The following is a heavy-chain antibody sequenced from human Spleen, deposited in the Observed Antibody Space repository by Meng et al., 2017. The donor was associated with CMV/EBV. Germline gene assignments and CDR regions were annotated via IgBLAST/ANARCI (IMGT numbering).Heavy chain of an antibody. J-gene: IGHJ3*02. CDR2: ISRTSTYI. Sequence: GGSLRLSCAAFEFTFSNYRMNWVRQAPGKGLEWISFISRTSTYIDYADSVKGRFTISRDNARNSLFLQMNSLRAEDTAFYYCVRDPNSFDMWGQGTLVTVSS. D-gene: IGHD1-7*01. CDR1: EFTFSNYR. CDR3: VRDPNSFDM. V-gene: IGHV3-21*01.